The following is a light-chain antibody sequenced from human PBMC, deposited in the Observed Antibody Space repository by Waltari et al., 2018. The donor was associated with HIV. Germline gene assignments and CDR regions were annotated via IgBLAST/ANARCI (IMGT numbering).Light chain of an antibody. CDR1: QSLLHTNEYNY. Sequence: VMTQFPLSLPVPPGEPASISCMSNQSLLHTNEYNYLSWFLQKPGQSPRLLIYLGSNRASGVPDRFSGGGSGTNFTLRIRRVEADDVGVYYCMQGLQTPFTLGPGTKVDI. CDR3: MQGLQTPFT. V-gene: IGKV2-28*01. CDR2: LGS. J-gene: IGKJ3*01.